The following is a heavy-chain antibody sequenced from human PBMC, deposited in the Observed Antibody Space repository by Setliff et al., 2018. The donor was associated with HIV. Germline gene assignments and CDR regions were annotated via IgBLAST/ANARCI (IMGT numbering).Heavy chain of an antibody. V-gene: IGHV4-34*01. CDR3: ARRPIKGYGPFDS. CDR1: GGSFSGYY. J-gene: IGHJ4*02. CDR2: INHSGST. Sequence: PSETLSLTCAVYGGSFSGYYWSWIRQPPGKGLEWIGEINHSGSTNYNPSLKSRVTILVDTSKNQFSLKLSSVTAADTAVYYCARRPIKGYGPFDSWGPGTLVTVSS. D-gene: IGHD2-15*01.